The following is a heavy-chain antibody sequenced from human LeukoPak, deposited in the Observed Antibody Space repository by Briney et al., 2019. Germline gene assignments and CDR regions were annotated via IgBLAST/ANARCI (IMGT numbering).Heavy chain of an antibody. Sequence: GGSLRLSCAASGFSFSSYAMSWVRQAPGKGLEWVSTISDNGGGTYYADSVKGRFTISRDNSKNTLFLQMNSLRAEDSAVYYCAADRERDPSVYYLVGGQGTLITVSS. CDR3: AADRERDPSVYYLV. V-gene: IGHV3-23*01. CDR2: ISDNGGGT. D-gene: IGHD3-22*01. CDR1: GFSFSSYA. J-gene: IGHJ4*02.